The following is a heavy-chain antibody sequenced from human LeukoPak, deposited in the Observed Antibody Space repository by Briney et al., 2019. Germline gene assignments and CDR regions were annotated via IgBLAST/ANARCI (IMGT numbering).Heavy chain of an antibody. V-gene: IGHV3-30-3*01. Sequence: GGSLRLSCAASGFTFSSYAVHWVRQAPGKGLEWVAVISYDGSNKYYADSVKGRFTISRDNSKNTLYLQMNSLRAEDTAVYYCARDTPGVYGMDVWGQGTTVTVSS. J-gene: IGHJ6*02. D-gene: IGHD2-8*01. CDR3: ARDTPGVYGMDV. CDR2: ISYDGSNK. CDR1: GFTFSSYA.